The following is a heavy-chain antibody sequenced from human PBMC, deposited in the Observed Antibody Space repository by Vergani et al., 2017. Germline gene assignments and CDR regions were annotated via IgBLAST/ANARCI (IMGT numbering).Heavy chain of an antibody. CDR1: GGSISSGDYY. Sequence: QVQLPESGPGLVKPSQTLSLTCTVSGGSISSGDYYWSWIRQPPGKGLEWIGYIYYSGSTYYNPSLKSRVTISVDTSKNQFSLKLSSVTAADTAVYYCARSLIVVVPAAMAWFDPWGQGTLVTVSS. CDR2: IYYSGST. J-gene: IGHJ5*02. V-gene: IGHV4-30-4*08. CDR3: ARSLIVVVPAAMAWFDP. D-gene: IGHD2-2*01.